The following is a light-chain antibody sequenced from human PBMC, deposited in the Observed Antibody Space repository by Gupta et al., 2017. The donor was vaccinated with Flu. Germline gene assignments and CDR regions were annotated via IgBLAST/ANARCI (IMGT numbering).Light chain of an antibody. J-gene: IGLJ3*02. V-gene: IGLV2-11*01. CDR2: DVS. CDR3: CSYAGSYTWV. Sequence: QSALTQPRSVSGSPGQSVTISCTGTNSDVGGYNYVSWHQQYPGQAPKVLIFDVSRRPSGVPDRFSGSKSGNTASLTISGLQAEDEADYYCCSYAGSYTWVFGGGTKLTVL. CDR1: NSDVGGYNY.